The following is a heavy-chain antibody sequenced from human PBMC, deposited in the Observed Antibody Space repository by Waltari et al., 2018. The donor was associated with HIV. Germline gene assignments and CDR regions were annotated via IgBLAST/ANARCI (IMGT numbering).Heavy chain of an antibody. D-gene: IGHD3-16*01. Sequence: EVQMVESGGGLVQPGGSLRLSCATSGFTFSDSAVDWVRQAPGKGLEWISAITTGGGTYYADSMEGRFTISRDNSKNTVYLQMNSLRLDDTAIYYCAKEMLGGYFDYGGQGTLVTVSS. CDR3: AKEMLGGYFDY. CDR1: GFTFSDSA. CDR2: ITTGGGT. J-gene: IGHJ4*02. V-gene: IGHV3-23*04.